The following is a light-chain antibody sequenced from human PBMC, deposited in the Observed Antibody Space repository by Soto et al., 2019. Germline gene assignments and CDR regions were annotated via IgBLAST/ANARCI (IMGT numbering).Light chain of an antibody. V-gene: IGLV4-69*01. Sequence: QLVLTQSPSASASLGASVKLTCTLSSGHSSYAIAWHQQHPERGPRYLMRVKSDGSHIKGDGIPDRFSGSSSGAERYLTISSLQSEDEADYYCQTWGTGIHVVFGGGTKLTVL. CDR1: SGHSSYA. CDR2: VKSDGSH. J-gene: IGLJ2*01. CDR3: QTWGTGIHVV.